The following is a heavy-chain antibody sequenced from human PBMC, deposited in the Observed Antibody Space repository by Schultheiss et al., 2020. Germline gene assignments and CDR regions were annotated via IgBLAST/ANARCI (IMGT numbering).Heavy chain of an antibody. V-gene: IGHV4-30-4*07. CDR2: IYYSGST. Sequence: SGPTLVKPTETLTLTCTVSGFSLSKARMGVSWIRQPPGKGLEWIGYIYYSGSTYYNPSLKSRVTISVDRSKNQFSLKLSSVTAADTAVYYCARAPPVVPAAISYYYYGMDVWGQGTTVTVSS. J-gene: IGHJ6*02. D-gene: IGHD2-2*02. CDR1: GFSLSKARMG. CDR3: ARAPPVVPAAISYYYYGMDV.